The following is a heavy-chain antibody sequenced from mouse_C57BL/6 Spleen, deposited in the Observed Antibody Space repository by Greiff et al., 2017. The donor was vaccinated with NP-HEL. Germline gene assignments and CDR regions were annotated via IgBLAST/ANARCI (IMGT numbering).Heavy chain of an antibody. CDR1: GYTFTNYW. J-gene: IGHJ2*01. V-gene: IGHV1-63*01. D-gene: IGHD2-5*01. Sequence: VQLQQSGAELVRPGTSVKMSCKASGYTFTNYWIGWAKQRPGHGLEWIGDIYPGGGYTNYNEKFKGKATLTSDKSSSTAYMQFSSLTSEDSAIYYCARKEDSKGLAYFDYWGQGTTLTVSS. CDR2: IYPGGGYT. CDR3: ARKEDSKGLAYFDY.